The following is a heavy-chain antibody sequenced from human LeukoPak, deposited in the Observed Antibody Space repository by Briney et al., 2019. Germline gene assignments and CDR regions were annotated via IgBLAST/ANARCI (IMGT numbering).Heavy chain of an antibody. CDR1: GYIFTNYD. V-gene: IGHV1-8*01. Sequence: GASVKVSCKAPGYIFTNYDINWVRQATGQGLEWMGWMNPNSGNTGYAQKFQGRITMTRNTSISTAYIDLSSLTSDDPAVYYCARKLIFDPWGQGTLVTVSS. CDR2: MNPNSGNT. D-gene: IGHD2-8*01. J-gene: IGHJ5*02. CDR3: ARKLIFDP.